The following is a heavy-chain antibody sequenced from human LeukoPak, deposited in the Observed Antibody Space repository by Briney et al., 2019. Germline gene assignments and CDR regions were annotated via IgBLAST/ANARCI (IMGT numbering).Heavy chain of an antibody. CDR3: SRVRYCSGRSCYFGAFDI. CDR1: GLTFGDYA. J-gene: IGHJ3*02. CDR2: IRSKAYGGTT. Sequence: GRSLRLSCTASGLTFGDYAMSWVRQAPGRGLGWVSFIRSKAYGGTTEYAASGKGRLDISRDDSKSIAYLQMNSLKAEDTAVYYCSRVRYCSGRSCYFGAFDIWGQGTMVTVSS. D-gene: IGHD2-15*01. V-gene: IGHV3-49*04.